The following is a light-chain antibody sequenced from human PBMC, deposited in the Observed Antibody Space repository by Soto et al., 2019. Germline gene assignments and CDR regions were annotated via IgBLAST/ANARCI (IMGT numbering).Light chain of an antibody. Sequence: QAVVTQPPSASGTPGQRVTISCSGSSSNIGSNTVNCYQQLPGTAPKLLLYSNNQRPSGVPDRFSGSKSGTSASLAISGLQSEDEADYYCAAWDDSLNGYVFGTGTQLTVL. V-gene: IGLV1-44*01. J-gene: IGLJ1*01. CDR3: AAWDDSLNGYV. CDR2: SNN. CDR1: SSNIGSNT.